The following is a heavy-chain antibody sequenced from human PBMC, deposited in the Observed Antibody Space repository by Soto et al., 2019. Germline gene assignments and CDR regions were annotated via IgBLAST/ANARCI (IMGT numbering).Heavy chain of an antibody. V-gene: IGHV3-49*03. CDR1: GFTFGDYA. D-gene: IGHD3-10*01. CDR3: TTVVLLWFGDLFRLFVY. J-gene: IGHJ4*01. CDR2: IRSKAYGGTT. Sequence: GGTLRLSCTASGFTFGDYAMSWFRQAPGKGQEWVGFIRSKAYGGTTEYAASVKGRITISRDDSKSIAYLQMNSLKTEDTVVYYCTTVVLLWFGDLFRLFVYWGHGPL.